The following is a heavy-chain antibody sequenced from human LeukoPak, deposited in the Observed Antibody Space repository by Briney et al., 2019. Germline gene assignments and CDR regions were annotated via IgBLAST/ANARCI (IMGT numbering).Heavy chain of an antibody. J-gene: IGHJ3*02. CDR3: AREGRITMVRGVGTFDI. D-gene: IGHD3-10*01. Sequence: SETQSLTCTVSGGSISSSSYYWGWIRQPPGKGLEWIGSIYYSGSTYYNPSLKSRVTISVDTSKNQFSLKLSSVTAADTAVYYCAREGRITMVRGVGTFDIWGQGTMVTVSS. CDR1: GGSISSSSYY. V-gene: IGHV4-39*01. CDR2: IYYSGST.